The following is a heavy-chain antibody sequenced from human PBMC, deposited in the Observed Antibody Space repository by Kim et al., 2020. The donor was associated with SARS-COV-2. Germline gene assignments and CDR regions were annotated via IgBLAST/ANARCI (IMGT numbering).Heavy chain of an antibody. Sequence: GGSLRLSCAASGFTFSSYAMHWVRQAPGKGLEWVAVISYDGSNKYYADSVKGRFTISRDNSKNTLYLQMNSLRAEDTAVYYCARGPYYDILTGTWFDPWG. J-gene: IGHJ5*02. CDR3: ARGPYYDILTGTWFDP. CDR2: ISYDGSNK. D-gene: IGHD3-9*01. CDR1: GFTFSSYA. V-gene: IGHV3-30*04.